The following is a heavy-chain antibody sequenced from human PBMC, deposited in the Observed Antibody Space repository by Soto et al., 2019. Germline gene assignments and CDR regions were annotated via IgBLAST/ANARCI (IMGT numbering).Heavy chain of an antibody. CDR1: GFTFSAYS. D-gene: IGHD3-3*01. CDR3: ARFYDFLSDYYVWDF. Sequence: GSLRLSCAASGFTFSAYSMSLVRQAPGQGLEWVSHISSSSSSKYYADSVKGRFTISRDNGKNSLYLQMNSLRDEDTAVYFCARFYDFLSDYYVWDFWGQGTLVTVSS. CDR2: ISSSSSSK. V-gene: IGHV3-48*02. J-gene: IGHJ4*02.